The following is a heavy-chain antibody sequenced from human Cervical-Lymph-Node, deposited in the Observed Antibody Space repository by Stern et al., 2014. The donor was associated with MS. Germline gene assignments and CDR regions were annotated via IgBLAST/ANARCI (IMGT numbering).Heavy chain of an antibody. CDR1: GFTFSSYG. D-gene: IGHD2-15*01. CDR2: IWYDGSNK. Sequence: QVQLVESGGGVVQPGRSLRLSCAASGFTFSSYGMHWVRQAPGKGLEWVAVIWYDGSNKYYADSVKGRFTISRDNSKNTLYLQMNSLRAEDTAVYYCARDRHDLGYCSGGSCYLPDYWGQGTLVTGSS. CDR3: ARDRHDLGYCSGGSCYLPDY. V-gene: IGHV3-33*01. J-gene: IGHJ4*02.